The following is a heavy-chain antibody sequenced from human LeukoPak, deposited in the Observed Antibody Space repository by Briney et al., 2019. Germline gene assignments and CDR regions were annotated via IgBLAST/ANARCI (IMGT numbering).Heavy chain of an antibody. V-gene: IGHV3-21*01. CDR1: GFTFNTYS. J-gene: IGHJ4*02. CDR2: ISSSSSYI. Sequence: GGSLRLSCAASGFTFNTYSMNWVRQAPGKGLEWVSSISSSSSYIYYADSVKGRFTISRDNAKNSLYLQMNSLRAEDTAVYYCAREDSSGCQYWGQGTLVTVSS. D-gene: IGHD6-19*01. CDR3: AREDSSGCQY.